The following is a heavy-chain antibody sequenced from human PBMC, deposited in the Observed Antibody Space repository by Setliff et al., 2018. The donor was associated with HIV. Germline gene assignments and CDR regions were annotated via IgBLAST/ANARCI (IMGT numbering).Heavy chain of an antibody. CDR3: ATLGPFPGDGGLDY. V-gene: IGHV4-38-2*01. Sequence: SETLSLTCDVSGFSISRNYYWGWIRQSPGRGLEWIASIHHSGSTYYNPSLKSRVAISLDTSKSQFSLNLNSVTAADTALYFCATLGPFPGDGGLDYWGQGTLVTVSS. CDR2: IHHSGST. CDR1: GFSISRNYY. D-gene: IGHD3-10*01. J-gene: IGHJ4*02.